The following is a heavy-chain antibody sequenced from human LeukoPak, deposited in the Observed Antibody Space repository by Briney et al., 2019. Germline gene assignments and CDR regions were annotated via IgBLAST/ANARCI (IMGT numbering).Heavy chain of an antibody. CDR3: ARNMVTISYPLDY. J-gene: IGHJ4*02. CDR1: GFTFSTYW. D-gene: IGHD5-18*01. Sequence: GGSLRLSCAASGFTFSTYWMTWVRQAPGKGLEWVANIKQDGTDKYYVESVKGRFTISRDNAKNSLYLQMSSLRAEDTAIYYCARNMVTISYPLDYWGRGTLVTVSS. V-gene: IGHV3-7*01. CDR2: IKQDGTDK.